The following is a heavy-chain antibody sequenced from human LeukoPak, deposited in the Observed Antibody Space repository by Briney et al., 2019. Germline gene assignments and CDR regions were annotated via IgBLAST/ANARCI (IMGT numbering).Heavy chain of an antibody. Sequence: HPGGSLRLSCAASGFTFSRSAMHWVRQAPGKGLEWVSTISGNGGTTYHADSVKGRFTISRDNSKNTLYLQMNSLRAEDTAVYYCAKEYYYDSSGYYYPPFDYWGQGTLVTVSS. J-gene: IGHJ4*02. D-gene: IGHD3-22*01. V-gene: IGHV3-23*01. CDR1: GFTFSRSA. CDR2: ISGNGGTT. CDR3: AKEYYYDSSGYYYPPFDY.